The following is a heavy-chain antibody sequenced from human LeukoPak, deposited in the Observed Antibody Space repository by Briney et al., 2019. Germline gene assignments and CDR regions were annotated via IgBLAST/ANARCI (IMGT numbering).Heavy chain of an antibody. CDR1: GGSFSGYY. J-gene: IGHJ4*02. CDR2: INHSGST. Sequence: SETLSLTCAVYGGSFSGYYWSWIRQPPGKGLEWIGEINHSGSTNYNPSLKSRVTISVDTSKNQFSLKLSSVTAADTAIYYCARDQLGGFDYWGREPWSASPQ. CDR3: ARDQLGGFDY. D-gene: IGHD7-27*01. V-gene: IGHV4-34*01.